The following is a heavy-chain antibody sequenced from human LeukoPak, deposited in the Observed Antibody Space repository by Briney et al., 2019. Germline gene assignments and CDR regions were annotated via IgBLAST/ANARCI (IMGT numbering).Heavy chain of an antibody. CDR2: IYYSGST. V-gene: IGHV4-30-4*01. D-gene: IGHD6-19*01. CDR1: GGSISSGDYY. J-gene: IGHJ4*02. CDR3: ARDGDSSGWTRSDY. Sequence: SQTLSLTCTVSGGSISSGDYYWSWIRQPPGKGLEWIGYIYYSGSTYYNPSLKSRVTISVDTSKNQFSLKLSSVTAADTAVYYCARDGDSSGWTRSDYWGQGTLVTVSS.